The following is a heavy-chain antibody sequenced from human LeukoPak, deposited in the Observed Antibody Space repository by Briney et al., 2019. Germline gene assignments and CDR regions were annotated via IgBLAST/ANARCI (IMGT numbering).Heavy chain of an antibody. J-gene: IGHJ4*02. D-gene: IGHD1-26*01. Sequence: SETLSLTCTVSGGSTSSYYWNWIRQPAGKGLEWIGRIQSSGSTNYNPSLKSRVTMSIDTSKNQFSLKLSSVTAADTAVYYCAKGLSESIYDALDSWGQGTLVTVSS. V-gene: IGHV4-4*07. CDR2: IQSSGST. CDR3: AKGLSESIYDALDS. CDR1: GGSTSSYY.